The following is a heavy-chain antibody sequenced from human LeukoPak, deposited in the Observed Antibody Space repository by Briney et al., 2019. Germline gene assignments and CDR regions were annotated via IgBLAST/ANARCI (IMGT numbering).Heavy chain of an antibody. J-gene: IGHJ4*02. CDR3: ARPPHYYDSSGYPPYFDY. Sequence: GGSLRLSCAASGFTFSRYWMSWVRQAPGKGLEWVASINQDESAKFYVDSVKGRFTISRDNAKNSLYLQMNSLRAEDTAVYYCARPPHYYDSSGYPPYFDYWGQGTLVTVSS. CDR2: INQDESAK. V-gene: IGHV3-7*01. D-gene: IGHD3-22*01. CDR1: GFTFSRYW.